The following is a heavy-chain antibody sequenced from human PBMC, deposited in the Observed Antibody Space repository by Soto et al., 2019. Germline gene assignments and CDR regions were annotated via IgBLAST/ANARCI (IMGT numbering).Heavy chain of an antibody. D-gene: IGHD3-3*01. CDR1: GFTFSTYG. CDR2: ISYDGSNK. V-gene: IGHV3-30*03. J-gene: IGHJ4*02. CDR3: ARELSRYDFWSGYYKARTDPGTVGY. Sequence: LRLSCAASGFTFSTYGMHWVRQAPGKGLEWVAVISYDGSNKYYADSVKGRFTISRDNSKNTLYLQMNSLRAEDTAVYYCARELSRYDFWSGYYKARTDPGTVGYWGQGTLVTVSS.